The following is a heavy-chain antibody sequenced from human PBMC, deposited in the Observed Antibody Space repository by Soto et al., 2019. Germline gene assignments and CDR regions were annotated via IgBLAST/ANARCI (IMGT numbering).Heavy chain of an antibody. D-gene: IGHD2-2*01. Sequence: PVGSLRLSCAASGFTFSDYYMSWIRQAPGKGLEWVSYISSSGSTIYYADSVKGRFTISRDNAKNSLYLQMNSLRAEDTAVYHCARSAGIVVVPAAPNMANYYYYGMDVWGQGTTVTVSS. CDR3: ARSAGIVVVPAAPNMANYYYYGMDV. J-gene: IGHJ6*02. CDR2: ISSSGSTI. CDR1: GFTFSDYY. V-gene: IGHV3-11*01.